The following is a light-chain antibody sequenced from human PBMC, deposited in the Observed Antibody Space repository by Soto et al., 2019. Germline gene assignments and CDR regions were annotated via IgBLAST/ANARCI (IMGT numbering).Light chain of an antibody. Sequence: EIVLTQSPATLSLSPGERATLSCGASQSVSSIYLAWYQQKPGLAPRLLIEDASSRATGIPDRFSGSGSGTNFTLTISRLEPEDFAVYYCQQYGSSPRTFGQGTKVEIK. CDR1: QSVSSIY. CDR2: DAS. V-gene: IGKV3D-20*01. CDR3: QQYGSSPRT. J-gene: IGKJ1*01.